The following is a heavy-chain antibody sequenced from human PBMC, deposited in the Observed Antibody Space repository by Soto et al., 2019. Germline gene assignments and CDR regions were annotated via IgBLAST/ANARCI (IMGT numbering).Heavy chain of an antibody. CDR1: GGSITNNY. J-gene: IGHJ2*01. CDR2: IYPSGRA. D-gene: IGHD5-18*01. CDR3: ARDYDVNTAVDYWYFDL. V-gene: IGHV4-4*07. Sequence: QVQLQESGPRLVTPSETLTLTCSVSGGSITNNYWGWIRQPPGKGLEFIGRIYPSGRAHYNPSLQDRVTMSVDTSKNQFSLKVNSVTAADTAIYYCARDYDVNTAVDYWYFDLWGRGTLVTVSS.